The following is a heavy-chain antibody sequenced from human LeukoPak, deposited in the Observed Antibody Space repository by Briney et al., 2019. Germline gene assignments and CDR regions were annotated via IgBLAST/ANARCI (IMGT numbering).Heavy chain of an antibody. CDR3: ARGEADLDY. J-gene: IGHJ4*02. D-gene: IGHD1-26*01. Sequence: GGSLRLSCAASGFTFSSYAMNWVRQAPGKGLEWVAFVRYDGDNKYYADSVKGRFTISRDNSKNTLYLQMNSLRAEDTAVYYGARGEADLDYWGQGTLVTVSS. CDR1: GFTFSSYA. CDR2: VRYDGDNK. V-gene: IGHV3-30*02.